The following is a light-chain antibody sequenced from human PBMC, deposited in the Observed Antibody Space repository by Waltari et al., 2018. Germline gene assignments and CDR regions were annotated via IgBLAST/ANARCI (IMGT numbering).Light chain of an antibody. J-gene: IGKJ1*01. CDR2: DAS. V-gene: IGKV3-20*01. CDR3: QHYVRLPVS. Sequence: ELVLTQSPGTLSLSPGDRATLSCRASQSVGKFLAWYQQKPGQAPRLLIYDASSRATGIPDRFSGSGFGTDFSLTISRLEPEDFAVYYCQHYVRLPVSFGQGTKVGIK. CDR1: QSVGKF.